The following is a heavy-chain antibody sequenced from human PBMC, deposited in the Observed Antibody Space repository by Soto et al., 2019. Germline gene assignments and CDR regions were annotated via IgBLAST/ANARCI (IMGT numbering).Heavy chain of an antibody. CDR1: GGTFSSFG. Sequence: SVKVSCKASGGTFSSFGISWVRQAPGQGLEWMGGIIPVFGRPNYAQRFRGRLTITADESTNTGYMELIDLRSEDTAVYYCAREGSGYNFWGQGTQVTVSS. CDR3: AREGSGYNF. V-gene: IGHV1-69*13. J-gene: IGHJ1*01. CDR2: IIPVFGRP. D-gene: IGHD5-12*01.